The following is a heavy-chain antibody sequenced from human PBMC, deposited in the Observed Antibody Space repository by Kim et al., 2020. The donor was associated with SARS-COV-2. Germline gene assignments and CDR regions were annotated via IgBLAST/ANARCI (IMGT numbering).Heavy chain of an antibody. V-gene: IGHV3-33*03. CDR1: GFTFSSFG. Sequence: GGSLRLSCVASGFTFSSFGMHWVRQAPGKGPEWVAVIWYDGSKKLYVDSVKGRFIISRDNSKNTVYLQMNSLRAEDTAVYYCAKDKRYDSAGLASGSWGQGTLVTVSS. CDR3: AKDKRYDSAGLASGS. D-gene: IGHD3-22*01. CDR2: IWYDGSKK. J-gene: IGHJ4*02.